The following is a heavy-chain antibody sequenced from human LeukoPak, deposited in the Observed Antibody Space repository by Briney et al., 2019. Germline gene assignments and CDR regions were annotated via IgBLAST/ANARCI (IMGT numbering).Heavy chain of an antibody. CDR1: GFTFSGSD. V-gene: IGHV3-73*01. Sequence: PGGSLRLSCAASGFTFSGSDMHWVRQASGKGLEWVGRIRSKANSYATTYAASVKGRFTISRDDSKNTAYLQMNSLKTEDTAVYYCARGGSYLSAFDIWGQGTMVTVSS. J-gene: IGHJ3*02. CDR3: ARGGSYLSAFDI. D-gene: IGHD1-26*01. CDR2: IRSKANSYAT.